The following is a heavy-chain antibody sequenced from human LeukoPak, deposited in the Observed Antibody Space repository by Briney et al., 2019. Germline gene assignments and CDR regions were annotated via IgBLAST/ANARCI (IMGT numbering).Heavy chain of an antibody. J-gene: IGHJ4*02. V-gene: IGHV3-30*03. CDR3: ARPTGGQYIDY. CDR2: ISYDGSNK. CDR1: GFTFSSYG. Sequence: GGSLRLSCAASGFTFSSYGMHWGRQAPGKGLEWVAVISYDGSNKYYADSVKGRFTISRDNSKNTLYLQMNSLRAEDTAVYYCARPTGGQYIDYWGQGTLVTVSS. D-gene: IGHD3-10*01.